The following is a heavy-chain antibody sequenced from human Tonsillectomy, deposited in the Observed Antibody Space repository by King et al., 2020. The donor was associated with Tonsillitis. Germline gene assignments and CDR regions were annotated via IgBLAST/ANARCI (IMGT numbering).Heavy chain of an antibody. CDR1: GFTFSSCA. J-gene: IGHJ3*02. CDR2: ISDSGGNT. CDR3: AKGTYSSSWYAFNI. D-gene: IGHD6-13*01. V-gene: IGHV3-23*04. Sequence: VQLVESGGGLVQPGGSLRLSCAASGFTFSSCAMSWVRQAPGKGLEWVSGISDSGGNTYYADSVKGRFTVSRDNSKNTLYLQRNSLRAEDTAVYYCAKGTYSSSWYAFNIWGQGTMVTVSS.